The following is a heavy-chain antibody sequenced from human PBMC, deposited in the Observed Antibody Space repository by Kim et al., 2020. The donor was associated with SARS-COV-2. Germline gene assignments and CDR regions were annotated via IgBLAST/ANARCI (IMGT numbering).Heavy chain of an antibody. V-gene: IGHV3-15*01. J-gene: IGHJ4*02. D-gene: IGHD3-22*01. Sequence: PVKGRFTISRDDSKNTLYLQMNSLRTEDTAVYYCTSQQRSPMIVVVIFPDYWGQGTLVTVSS. CDR3: TSQQRSPMIVVVIFPDY.